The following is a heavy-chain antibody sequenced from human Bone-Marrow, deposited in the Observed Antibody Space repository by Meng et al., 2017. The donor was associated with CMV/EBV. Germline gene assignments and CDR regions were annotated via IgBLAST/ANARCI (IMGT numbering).Heavy chain of an antibody. CDR2: INHSGST. Sequence: SETLSLTCAVYGGSFSGYYWSWIRQPPGKGLEWIGEINHSGSTNYNPSLKSRVTISVDTSKNQFSLKLSSVTAADTAVYYCARGLRYCSSTSCYRPYYYYYYGMDVWGQGTTVTVYS. J-gene: IGHJ6*01. CDR3: ARGLRYCSSTSCYRPYYYYYYGMDV. D-gene: IGHD2-2*02. V-gene: IGHV4-34*01. CDR1: GGSFSGYY.